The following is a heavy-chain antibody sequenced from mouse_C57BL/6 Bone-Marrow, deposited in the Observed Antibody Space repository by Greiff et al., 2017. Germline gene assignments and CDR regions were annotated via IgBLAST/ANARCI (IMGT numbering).Heavy chain of an antibody. D-gene: IGHD2-4*01. V-gene: IGHV1-64*01. CDR2: IHPNSGST. CDR1: GYTFTSYW. Sequence: QVQLQQPGAELVKPGASVKLSCKASGYTFTSYWMHWVKQRPGQGLEWIGMIHPNSGSTNYNEKFKSKATLTVDKSSSTAYMQLSSLTSEDSAVYYCAREGGYDYAGFAYWGQGTLVTVSA. J-gene: IGHJ3*01. CDR3: AREGGYDYAGFAY.